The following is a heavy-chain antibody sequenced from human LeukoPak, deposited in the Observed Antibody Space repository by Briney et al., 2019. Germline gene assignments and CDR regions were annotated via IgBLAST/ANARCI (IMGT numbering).Heavy chain of an antibody. J-gene: IGHJ6*03. CDR1: GGSVRPYF. CDR2: IDYSGST. CDR3: ARGSGTTGTIYTDV. V-gene: IGHV4-59*02. D-gene: IGHD1-1*01. Sequence: SETLSLTCTVPGGSVRPYFWNWIRQSPGKGLEWLAFIDYSGSTSYNPSLNSRATISTDTSKSQFSLRLSSVTAADTAVYYCARGSGTTGTIYTDVWGKGITVTVSS.